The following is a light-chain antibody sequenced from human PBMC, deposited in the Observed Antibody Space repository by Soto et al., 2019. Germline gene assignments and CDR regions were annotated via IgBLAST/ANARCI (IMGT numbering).Light chain of an antibody. Sequence: EIVLTQSPGTLSLSPGERATLSCRASQSVSSSYLAWYQQKPGQAPRLLIYGASSRATGIPHRFSGSGSGTDFTLPISSLEPEDFAVYYCHQRKSWPRTFGQGTKVDI. CDR1: QSVSSSY. CDR3: HQRKSWPRT. J-gene: IGKJ1*01. CDR2: GAS. V-gene: IGKV3D-20*02.